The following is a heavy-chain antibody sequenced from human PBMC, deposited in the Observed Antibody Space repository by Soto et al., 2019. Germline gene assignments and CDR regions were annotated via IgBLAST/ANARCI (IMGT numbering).Heavy chain of an antibody. V-gene: IGHV3-33*01. CDR2: IWYDGVRQ. D-gene: IGHD6-13*01. Sequence: GRSLRRSCVVGGCTVNIYSVNWFRQATGKGLEWVAHIWYDGVRQTYEDSVMGGFIISRDSSKNMIYLQMTSLTVHDTGNYFCVSDSTPPFFVYWGQGTRVTVSS. J-gene: IGHJ4*02. CDR3: VSDSTPPFFVY. CDR1: GCTVNIYS.